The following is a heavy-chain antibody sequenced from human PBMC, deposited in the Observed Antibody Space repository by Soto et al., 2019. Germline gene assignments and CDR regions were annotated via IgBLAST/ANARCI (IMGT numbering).Heavy chain of an antibody. CDR2: INWNSGSI. J-gene: IGHJ1*01. CDR1: GFTFDDYA. Sequence: GWSLRLSCAASGFTFDDYAMHWVRQVPGKGLEWVSGINWNSGSIGYGDSVKGRFAISRDNAKNSLHLQMNSLSAEDTAFYYCVKDESINWYSGHFRHWGQGTLVTVSS. CDR3: VKDESINWYSGHFRH. V-gene: IGHV3-9*01. D-gene: IGHD6-13*01.